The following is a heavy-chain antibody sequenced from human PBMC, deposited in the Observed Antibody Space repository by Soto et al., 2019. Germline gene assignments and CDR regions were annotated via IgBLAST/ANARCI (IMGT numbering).Heavy chain of an antibody. Sequence: SGPTLVKPTQTLTLTCTFSGFSLSTSGVGVGWIRQPPGKALEWLALIYWNDDKRYSPSLKSRLTITKDPSKNQVVLTMTNMDPVDTATYYCAHIPAGYAAAGRLFDYWGQGTLVTVSS. D-gene: IGHD6-13*01. CDR3: AHIPAGYAAAGRLFDY. V-gene: IGHV2-5*01. CDR2: IYWNDDK. CDR1: GFSLSTSGVG. J-gene: IGHJ4*02.